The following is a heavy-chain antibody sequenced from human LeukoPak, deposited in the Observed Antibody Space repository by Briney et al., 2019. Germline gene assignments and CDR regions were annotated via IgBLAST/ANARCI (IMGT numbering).Heavy chain of an antibody. CDR2: INPNSGGK. Sequence: ASVKVSCKASGYTFTGYYMHWVRQAPGQGLEWMGRINPNSGGKNYAQKFQGRVTMTRDTSISTAYMELSRLRSDDTAVYYCARPTGGSSPAYYYYMDVWGKGTTVTVSS. J-gene: IGHJ6*03. D-gene: IGHD4-23*01. CDR3: ARPTGGSSPAYYYYMDV. CDR1: GYTFTGYY. V-gene: IGHV1-2*06.